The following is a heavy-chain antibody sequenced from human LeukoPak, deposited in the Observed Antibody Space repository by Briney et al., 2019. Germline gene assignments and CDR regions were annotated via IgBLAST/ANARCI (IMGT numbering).Heavy chain of an antibody. J-gene: IGHJ3*02. V-gene: IGHV3-21*01. D-gene: IGHD3-3*01. CDR2: ISSSSSYI. CDR1: GFTLRNYS. CDR3: ARSVERFLEWLFDAFDI. Sequence: PGGSPTLSRAASGFTLRNYSMNWVRQAPGKGLEWVSSISSSSSYIYYADSVKGRFTISRDNAKNSLYLQMNSLRAEDTAVYYCARSVERFLEWLFDAFDIWGQGTMVTVSS.